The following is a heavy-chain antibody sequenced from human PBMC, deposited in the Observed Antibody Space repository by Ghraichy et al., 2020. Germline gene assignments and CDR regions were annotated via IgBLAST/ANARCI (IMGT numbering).Heavy chain of an antibody. J-gene: IGHJ6*03. CDR2: IYITGNT. D-gene: IGHD2-2*01. CDR3: ARVVVVAAAKDYMDV. V-gene: IGHV3-66*01. Sequence: GVLNISCVASGFTVSSYYMTWVRQAPGKGLEWVSTIYITGNTFYADSVKGRFTISRDSSKNTVFLQMNSLRAEDTAVYYCARVVVVAAAKDYMDVWGEGTTVTVSS. CDR1: GFTVSSYY.